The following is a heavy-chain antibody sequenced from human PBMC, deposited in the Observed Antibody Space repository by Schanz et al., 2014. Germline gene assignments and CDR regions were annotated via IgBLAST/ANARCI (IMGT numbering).Heavy chain of an antibody. J-gene: IGHJ5*02. D-gene: IGHD3-10*01. CDR3: ARVGAAYGHGWFDP. CDR2: ISASNGNA. Sequence: QVQLVQSGAEVKKPGASMKVSCKASGRTFIVYHVLHWVRQAPGQGLEWMGWISASNGNANHAQKVQDRLTMTTQTSTTTAYMELRSLRSDDTAIYYCARVGAAYGHGWFDPWGQGTLXIVSS. CDR1: GRTFIVYHV. V-gene: IGHV1-18*01.